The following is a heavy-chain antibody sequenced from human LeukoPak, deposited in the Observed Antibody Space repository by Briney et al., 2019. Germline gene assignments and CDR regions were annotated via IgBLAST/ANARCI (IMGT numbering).Heavy chain of an antibody. V-gene: IGHV3-74*01. CDR3: ARGGQGAVDY. CDR1: GFTFSSNW. CDR2: VNNDGRTT. D-gene: IGHD3-16*01. Sequence: GGSLRLSRAASGFTFSSNWMHWVRRAPGKGLVWVSFVNNDGRTTAYADSVKGRFTISRDNAKNTLYLQMNSLRAEDTAVYYCARGGQGAVDYWGPGTLVTVSS. J-gene: IGHJ4*02.